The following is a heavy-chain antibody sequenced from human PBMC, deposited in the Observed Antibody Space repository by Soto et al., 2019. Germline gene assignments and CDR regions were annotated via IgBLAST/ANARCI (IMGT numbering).Heavy chain of an antibody. V-gene: IGHV2-5*02. D-gene: IGHD2-15*01. CDR2: IFWDDVR. Sequence: QITLKESGPTLVRPTQTLTLTCTFSGFSLSTSGVVVGWIRQPPGKTLEWLALIFWDDVRRYSPSLKTRLTVTKDTSSNKVVLTMTNVDPVDTATYFCAHVGSCSGGTCTYFDSWGQGTLVTVSS. J-gene: IGHJ4*02. CDR3: AHVGSCSGGTCTYFDS. CDR1: GFSLSTSGVV.